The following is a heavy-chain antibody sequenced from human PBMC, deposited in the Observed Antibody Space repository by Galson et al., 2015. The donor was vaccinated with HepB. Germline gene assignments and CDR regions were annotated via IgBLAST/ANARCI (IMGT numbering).Heavy chain of an antibody. CDR1: GFTVSSNY. J-gene: IGHJ4*02. CDR3: AREIASTNDY. V-gene: IGHV3-66*01. Sequence: SLRLSCAASGFTVSSNYMSWVRQAPGKGLEWVAVIYSGGSTYYADSVKGRFTISRDNSKNTLYLQMNSLRAEDTAVYYCAREIASTNDYWGQGTLVTVSS. CDR2: IYSGGST.